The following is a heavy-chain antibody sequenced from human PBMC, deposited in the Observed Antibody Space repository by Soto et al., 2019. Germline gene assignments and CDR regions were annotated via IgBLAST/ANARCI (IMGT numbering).Heavy chain of an antibody. CDR1: GGTFSSYA. CDR2: IIPIFGTA. V-gene: IGHV1-69*01. J-gene: IGHJ4*02. Sequence: QVQLVQSGAEVKKPGSSVKVSCKASGGTFSSYAISWVRQAPGQGLEWMGGIIPIFGTANYAQKFQGRVTITADESTSTAYMELSSLRSEDTAVYYCARDSDYYDSSCYYAPSFDYWGQGTLVTVSS. D-gene: IGHD3-22*01. CDR3: ARDSDYYDSSCYYAPSFDY.